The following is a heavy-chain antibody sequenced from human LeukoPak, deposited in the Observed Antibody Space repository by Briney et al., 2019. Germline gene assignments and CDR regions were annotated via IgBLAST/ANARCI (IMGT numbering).Heavy chain of an antibody. CDR3: AREAVEYYYDSSGSNAFDI. CDR1: GFPFSTYV. CDR2: ISYDGSNK. J-gene: IGHJ3*02. V-gene: IGHV3-30-3*01. Sequence: GGSLRLSCAASGFPFSTYVMHWVRQAPGKGLEWVAVISYDGSNKYYADSVKGRFTISRDNSKNTLYLQMNSLRAEDTAVYYCAREAVEYYYDSSGSNAFDIWGQGTMVTVSS. D-gene: IGHD3-22*01.